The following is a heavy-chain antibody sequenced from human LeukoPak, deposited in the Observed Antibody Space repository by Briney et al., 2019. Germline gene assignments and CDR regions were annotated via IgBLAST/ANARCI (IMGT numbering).Heavy chain of an antibody. CDR2: VNTVSSYI. Sequence: GGSLRLSCAASGFTFSDYSMNWVRQAPGKGLEWVASVNTVSSYIYYADSMRGRFTISRDNAKNSLFLQMNSLRAEDTAVYYCARLRRNSDRSDFFYYYDPWGQGTLVTVSS. CDR1: GFTFSDYS. D-gene: IGHD3-22*01. CDR3: ARLRRNSDRSDFFYYYDP. J-gene: IGHJ5*02. V-gene: IGHV3-21*01.